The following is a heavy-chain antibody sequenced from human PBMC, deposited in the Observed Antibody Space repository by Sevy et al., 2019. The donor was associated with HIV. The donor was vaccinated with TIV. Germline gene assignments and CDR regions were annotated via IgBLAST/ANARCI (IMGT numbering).Heavy chain of an antibody. CDR2: IIGSGGRT. CDR1: GFTFSSYA. D-gene: IGHD4-17*01. CDR3: AKDGHDYGDFYFNY. Sequence: GGSLRLSCAASGFTFSSYAMSWVRQSPGKGLEWVSCIIGSGGRTYYAESVKGRFTISRDNAKNTLYLQMNNLRAEDTAVYYCAKDGHDYGDFYFNYWGQGPLVTVSS. V-gene: IGHV3-23*01. J-gene: IGHJ4*02.